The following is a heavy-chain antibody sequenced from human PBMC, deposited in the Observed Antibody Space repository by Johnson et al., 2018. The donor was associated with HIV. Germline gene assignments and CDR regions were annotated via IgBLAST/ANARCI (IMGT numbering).Heavy chain of an antibody. CDR2: IKPDGSEK. Sequence: VQLVESGGGLVQPGGSLRLSCAASGFTFSDYWMTWVRQAPGKGLEWVANIKPDGSEKYYVDSVKGRFTISRDNAKNSLYLQMNSLRAEYTAVYYCARDLRGAFDIWGQGTMVAVSS. J-gene: IGHJ3*02. CDR3: ARDLRGAFDI. CDR1: GFTFSDYW. V-gene: IGHV3-7*01.